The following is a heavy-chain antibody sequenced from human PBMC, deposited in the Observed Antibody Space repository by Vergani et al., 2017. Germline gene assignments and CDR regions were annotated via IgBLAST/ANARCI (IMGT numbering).Heavy chain of an antibody. CDR3: ARAALDPYRLLALYYYYGMDV. D-gene: IGHD2-2*01. CDR1: GFTFSSYS. CDR2: ISSSSSYI. J-gene: IGHJ6*02. Sequence: EVQLVESGGGLVKPGGSLRLSCAASGFTFSSYSMNWVRQAPGKGLEWVSSISSSSSYIYYADSVKGRFTISRDNAKNSLYLQMNSLRAEDTAVYYCARAALDPYRLLALYYYYGMDVWGRGTTVTVSS. V-gene: IGHV3-21*01.